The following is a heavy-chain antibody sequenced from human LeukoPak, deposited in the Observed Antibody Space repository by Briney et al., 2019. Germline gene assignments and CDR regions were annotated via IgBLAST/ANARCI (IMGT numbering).Heavy chain of an antibody. Sequence: PSETLSLTCTVSGGSISGSYYWTWIRQPAGKGLEWIGRIYTSGSTNYNPSLTSRVTISLDPSKNQFSLKLSSVTAADTAVYYRAREKSYSSSFGYWGQGTLVTVSS. V-gene: IGHV4-61*02. CDR3: AREKSYSSSFGY. CDR1: GGSISGSYY. J-gene: IGHJ4*02. D-gene: IGHD6-6*01. CDR2: IYTSGST.